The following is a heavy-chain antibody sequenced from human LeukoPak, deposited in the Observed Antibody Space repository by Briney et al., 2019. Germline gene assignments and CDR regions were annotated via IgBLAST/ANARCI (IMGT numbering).Heavy chain of an antibody. D-gene: IGHD3-9*01. J-gene: IGHJ4*02. V-gene: IGHV4-59*08. CDR3: ARRHYDVLTGHSAHFDY. Sequence: PSETLSLTCTDPGGSISSYYWTWIRQSPGKGLEWIGYIYYSGSANYNPSLKSRVTISVDTSKNQFSLKLSSVTAADTAVYYCARRHYDVLTGHSAHFDYWGQGTLVTVSS. CDR2: IYYSGSA. CDR1: GGSISSYY.